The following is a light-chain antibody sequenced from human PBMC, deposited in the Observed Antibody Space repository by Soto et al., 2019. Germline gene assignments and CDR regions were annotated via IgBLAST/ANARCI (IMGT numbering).Light chain of an antibody. CDR1: QSVSSSY. CDR2: GTS. V-gene: IGKV3-20*01. Sequence: EIVLTQSPGTLSLSPGERATLSCRASQSVSSSYLAWYQHKPGQAPRLLISGTSSRATGIPDRFSGSGAGTDFTLTISRLEPEDFAVHYCQQYGTTPWTFGQGTKVDIK. J-gene: IGKJ1*01. CDR3: QQYGTTPWT.